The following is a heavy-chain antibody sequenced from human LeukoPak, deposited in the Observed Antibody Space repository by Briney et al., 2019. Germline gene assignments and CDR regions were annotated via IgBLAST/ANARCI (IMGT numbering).Heavy chain of an antibody. CDR1: GFTFNNYA. CDR3: ARGERYSGYDSLGDY. Sequence: GGSLRLSCAASGFTFNNYAMNWVRQAPGKGLEWVSSISSSSSYIYYADSLKGRFTISRDNAKNSLYLQMNSLRAEDTAVYYCARGERYSGYDSLGDYWGQGTLVTVSS. D-gene: IGHD5-12*01. J-gene: IGHJ4*02. V-gene: IGHV3-21*01. CDR2: ISSSSSYI.